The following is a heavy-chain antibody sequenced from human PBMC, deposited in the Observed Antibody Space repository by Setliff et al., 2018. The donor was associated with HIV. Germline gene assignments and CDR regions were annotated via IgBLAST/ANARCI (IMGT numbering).Heavy chain of an antibody. Sequence: SETLSLTCAVYGGSFSGYYWSWIRQPPGKGLEWIGEINHSGSTNYNPSLKSRVTISVDTSKNQFSLKLSSVTAADTAVYYCARVGGRGGSSWFDPWGQGTLVTVSS. D-gene: IGHD6-13*01. CDR2: INHSGST. J-gene: IGHJ5*02. V-gene: IGHV4-34*01. CDR3: ARVGGRGGSSWFDP. CDR1: GGSFSGYY.